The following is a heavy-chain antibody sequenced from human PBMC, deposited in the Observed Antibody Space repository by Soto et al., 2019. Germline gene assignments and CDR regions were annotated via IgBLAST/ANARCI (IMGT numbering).Heavy chain of an antibody. V-gene: IGHV3-64*01. CDR1: GFTFSSYA. J-gene: IGHJ3*02. CDR3: ARDHSTNDYGDEFDI. D-gene: IGHD4-17*01. Sequence: GGSLRLSCAASGFTFSSYAMHWVRQAPGKGLEYVSAISSNGGSTYYANSVEGRFTISRDNSKNTLYLQMGSLRAEDMAVYYCARDHSTNDYGDEFDIWGQGTMVTVSS. CDR2: ISSNGGST.